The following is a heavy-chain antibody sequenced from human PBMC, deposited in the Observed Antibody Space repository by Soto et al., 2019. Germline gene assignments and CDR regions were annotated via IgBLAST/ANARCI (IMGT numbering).Heavy chain of an antibody. CDR1: GYTFTNYP. Sequence: QVQLVQSGAEVKKPGASVKVSCKASGYTFTNYPLHWVRQAPGQRPERLGWISTANGDTGFSQSFQGRVAFTRDTSANTAYMELNSLRSEDTALYHCAVLANAYHNFDFWGQGTLITVSP. CDR2: ISTANGDT. CDR3: AVLANAYHNFDF. J-gene: IGHJ4*02. V-gene: IGHV1-3*04. D-gene: IGHD3-3*01.